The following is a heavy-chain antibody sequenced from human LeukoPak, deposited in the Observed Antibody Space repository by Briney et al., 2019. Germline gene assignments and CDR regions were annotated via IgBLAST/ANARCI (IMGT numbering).Heavy chain of an antibody. CDR1: GFTFSDYS. CDR3: AREGVGGVSDFDY. Sequence: GGSLRLSCAASGFTFSDYSMNWVRQAPGKGLEWVSSISSSRSYIYYTDSVKGRFTISRDNAKNSLYLQMNSLRAEDTAVYYCAREGVGGVSDFDYWGQGTLVTISS. J-gene: IGHJ4*02. CDR2: ISSSRSYI. V-gene: IGHV3-21*01. D-gene: IGHD2-15*01.